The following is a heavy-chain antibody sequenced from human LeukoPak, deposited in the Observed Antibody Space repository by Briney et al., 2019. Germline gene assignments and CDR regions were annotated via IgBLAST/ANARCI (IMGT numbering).Heavy chain of an antibody. J-gene: IGHJ2*01. D-gene: IGHD6-19*01. CDR2: ISDNGGST. CDR1: GFTFSSYA. V-gene: IGHV3-23*01. CDR3: ARGGFIAVAGKGWYFDP. Sequence: GGSLRLSCAASGFTFSSYAMSWVRQAPGKGLEWVSSISDNGGSTYSADSVKGRLTISRDNSKNTLYLKMNSLRAEDTAVYYCARGGFIAVAGKGWYFDPWGRGTLVTVSS.